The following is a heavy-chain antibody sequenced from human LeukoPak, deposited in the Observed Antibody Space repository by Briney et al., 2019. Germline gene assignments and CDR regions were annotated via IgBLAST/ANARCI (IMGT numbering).Heavy chain of an antibody. CDR2: INRDGSER. Sequence: GGSLRLSCAASGFTFSNYWMTWVRQAPGKGLEWVANINRDGSERYYVDSVKGRFTISRDDAKNSLYLQMNSLRAEDTAVYYCARDTSYGSGTSIPYWGQGTLVTVSS. J-gene: IGHJ4*02. CDR3: ARDTSYGSGTSIPY. D-gene: IGHD3-10*01. CDR1: GFTFSNYW. V-gene: IGHV3-7*01.